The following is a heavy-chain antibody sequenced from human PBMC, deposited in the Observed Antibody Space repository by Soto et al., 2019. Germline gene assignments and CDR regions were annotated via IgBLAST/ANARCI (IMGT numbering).Heavy chain of an antibody. Sequence: QVHLQQWGAGLLKPSETLSLTCAVNGGAFNGYYWTWIRQSPGKGLQWIGEINHSGTVDYNPSLKSRVTFSSDTSKKQISLTLTSVTAADTAVYYCARAGAALVRGSIGGFDYWGQGTLVTVSS. CDR1: GGAFNGYY. CDR3: ARAGAALVRGSIGGFDY. V-gene: IGHV4-34*01. CDR2: INHSGTV. D-gene: IGHD3-10*01. J-gene: IGHJ4*02.